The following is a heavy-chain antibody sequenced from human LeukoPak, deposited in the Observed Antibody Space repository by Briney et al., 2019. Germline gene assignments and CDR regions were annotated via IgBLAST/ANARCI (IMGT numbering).Heavy chain of an antibody. CDR2: INWNGGST. J-gene: IGHJ5*02. CDR1: GFTFDDYG. CDR3: ARDKSITWSAYNWFDP. Sequence: GGSLRLSCAASGFTFDDYGMSWVRQAPGKGLEWVSGINWNGGSTGYADSVKGRFTISRDNAKNSLYLQMNSLRAEDTALYHCARDKSITWSAYNWFDPWGQGTLVTVSS. V-gene: IGHV3-20*01. D-gene: IGHD3-3*01.